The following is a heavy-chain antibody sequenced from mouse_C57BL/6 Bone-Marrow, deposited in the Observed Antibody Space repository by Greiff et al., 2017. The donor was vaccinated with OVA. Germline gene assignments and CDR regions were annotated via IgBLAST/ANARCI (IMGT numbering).Heavy chain of an antibody. CDR3: ARDRYGSSVAWFAY. V-gene: IGHV1-19*01. Sequence: EVHLVESGPVLVKPGASVKMSCKASGYTFTDYYMNWVKQSHGKSLEWIGVINPYNGGTSYNQKFKGKATLTVDKSSSTAYMELNSLTSEDSAVYYCARDRYGSSVAWFAYWGQGTLVTVSA. CDR2: INPYNGGT. J-gene: IGHJ3*01. D-gene: IGHD1-1*01. CDR1: GYTFTDYY.